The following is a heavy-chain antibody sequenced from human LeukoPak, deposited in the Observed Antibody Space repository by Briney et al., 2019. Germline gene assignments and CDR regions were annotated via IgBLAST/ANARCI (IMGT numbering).Heavy chain of an antibody. J-gene: IGHJ4*02. D-gene: IGHD2-2*02. V-gene: IGHV1-8*01. CDR2: MNPNSGNT. CDR3: ARGPGYCSSTSCYRGGYYFDY. CDR1: GYTFTSYD. Sequence: GASVKVSCKASGYTFTSYDINWVRQATGQGLEWMGWMNPNSGNTGYAQKFQGRVTMTRNTSISTAYMELSSLRSEDTAVYYCARGPGYCSSTSCYRGGYYFDYWGQGTLVTVSS.